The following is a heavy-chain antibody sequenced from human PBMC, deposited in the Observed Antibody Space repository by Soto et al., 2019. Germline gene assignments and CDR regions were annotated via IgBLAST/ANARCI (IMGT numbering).Heavy chain of an antibody. CDR3: ARKLRYCSSTSCSYYGMDV. J-gene: IGHJ6*02. CDR2: TYYRSKWYN. D-gene: IGHD2-2*01. Sequence: SQTLSLTFAISGDSVSSNSSAWNCISQSPSRGLEWLGRTYYRSKWYNDYAVSVKSRITINPDTSKNQFSLQLNSVTPEDTAVYYCARKLRYCSSTSCSYYGMDVWGQGTTVTVSS. V-gene: IGHV6-1*01. CDR1: GDSVSSNSSA.